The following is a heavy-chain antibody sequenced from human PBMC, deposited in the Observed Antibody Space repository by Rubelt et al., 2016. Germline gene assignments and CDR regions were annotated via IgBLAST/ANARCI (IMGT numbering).Heavy chain of an antibody. J-gene: IGHJ4*02. Sequence: QVTLREFGPALVKPTQTLTLTCTFSGFSLTTSGMCVSWIRQFPGKALEWLARIDWDDDKFYSTSLQTRLTISKDTSKNQVVLTMTNMDPGDTATYCCARTKKFGESTRYYFDYWGQGTLVTVSS. V-gene: IGHV2-70*17. CDR2: IDWDDDK. CDR1: GFSLTTSGMC. D-gene: IGHD3-10*01. CDR3: ARTKKFGESTRYYFDY.